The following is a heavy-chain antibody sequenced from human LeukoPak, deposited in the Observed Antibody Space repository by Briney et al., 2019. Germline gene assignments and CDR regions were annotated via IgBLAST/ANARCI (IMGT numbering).Heavy chain of an antibody. CDR1: GDTVSSNLGA. Sequence: SQTLSLTCAISGDTVSSNLGAWNWIRQSPSRGLEWLGRTYYTSKWYNEYAESVNSRITISPDTSKNQFSLHLSSMTPDDTAVYYCARGWFATSFDYWGQGALVTVSS. J-gene: IGHJ4*02. V-gene: IGHV6-1*01. D-gene: IGHD3-10*01. CDR2: TYYTSKWYN. CDR3: ARGWFATSFDY.